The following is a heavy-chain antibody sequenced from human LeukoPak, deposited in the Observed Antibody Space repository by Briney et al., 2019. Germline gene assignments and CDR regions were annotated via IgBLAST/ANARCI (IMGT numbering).Heavy chain of an antibody. V-gene: IGHV4-30-4*08. CDR1: GGSISSGDYY. Sequence: SETLSLTCTVSGGSISSGDYYWSWIRQPPGKGLEWIGYIYYSGSTYYNPSLKSRATISVDTSKNQFSLKLSSVTAADTAVYYCARAGYYGSGPDYYYYYYMDVWGKGTTVTVSS. J-gene: IGHJ6*03. CDR3: ARAGYYGSGPDYYYYYYMDV. CDR2: IYYSGST. D-gene: IGHD3-10*01.